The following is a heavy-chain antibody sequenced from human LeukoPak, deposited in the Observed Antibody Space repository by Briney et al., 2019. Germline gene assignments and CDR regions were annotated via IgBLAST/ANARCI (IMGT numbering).Heavy chain of an antibody. J-gene: IGHJ4*02. V-gene: IGHV3-23*01. CDR3: AKGSHYYDSSGYPAHFDY. CDR1: GFTFSSYA. D-gene: IGHD3-22*01. Sequence: GGSLRLSCAASGFTFSSYAMSWVRQAPGKGLEWVSAISGSGGSTYYADSVKGRFTISRDNPKNTLYLQMNSLRAEDTAVYYCAKGSHYYDSSGYPAHFDYWGQGTLVTVSS. CDR2: ISGSGGST.